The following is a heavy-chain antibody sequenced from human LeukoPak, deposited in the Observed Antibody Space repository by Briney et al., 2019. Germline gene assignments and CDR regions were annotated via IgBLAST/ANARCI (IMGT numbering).Heavy chain of an antibody. D-gene: IGHD2-15*01. Sequence: GGTLRLSCAASGFTFSSYGMHWVRQAPGKGLEWVAFIRYDGSNKYYADSVRGRFTISRDNSKNTLYLQMNSLRAEDTAVYYCARDQGYCSGDSCSDNWGQGTLVTVSS. CDR2: IRYDGSNK. V-gene: IGHV3-30*02. CDR3: ARDQGYCSGDSCSDN. J-gene: IGHJ4*01. CDR1: GFTFSSYG.